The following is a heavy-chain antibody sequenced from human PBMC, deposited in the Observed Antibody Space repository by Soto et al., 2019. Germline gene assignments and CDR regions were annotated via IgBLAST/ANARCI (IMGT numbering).Heavy chain of an antibody. V-gene: IGHV3-30*03. CDR2: ISYDGSNK. Sequence: GGSLRLSCAASGFTFSSYGMHWVRQAPGKGLEWVAVISYDGSNKYYADYAKGRVTMTKDTSTDTAYMELSSLGSEDTAVYFCATSPYSSSKIDCWGQGTLVTVSS. CDR3: ATSPYSSSKIDC. CDR1: GFTFSSYG. D-gene: IGHD4-4*01. J-gene: IGHJ4*02.